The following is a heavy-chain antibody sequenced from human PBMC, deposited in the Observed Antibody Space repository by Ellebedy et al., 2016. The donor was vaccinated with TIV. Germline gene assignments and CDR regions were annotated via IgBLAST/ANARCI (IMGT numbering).Heavy chain of an antibody. Sequence: GESLKISCAASGFNFSNNWVNWVRQAPGKGLEWVANINQGGSDKYYVDSVKGRFTISRDNAKNSLYLQMSSLRADDTAVYFCATEYFYAMDVWGQGTTVTVSS. CDR3: ATEYFYAMDV. J-gene: IGHJ6*02. D-gene: IGHD3-9*01. V-gene: IGHV3-7*03. CDR1: GFNFSNNW. CDR2: INQGGSDK.